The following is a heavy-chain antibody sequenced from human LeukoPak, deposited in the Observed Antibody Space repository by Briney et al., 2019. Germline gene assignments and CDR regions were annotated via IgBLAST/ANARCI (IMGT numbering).Heavy chain of an antibody. D-gene: IGHD1-1*01. Sequence: SETLSLTCAVSGVSITSYYWSWIRQPPGKGLEWIGYIYYSGSTYYNPSLKSRVTISVDTSKNQFSLKLSSVTAADTAVYYCARDALQTGTTGSVDVWGKGTTVTVSS. CDR1: GVSITSYY. J-gene: IGHJ6*04. CDR2: IYYSGST. V-gene: IGHV4-59*12. CDR3: ARDALQTGTTGSVDV.